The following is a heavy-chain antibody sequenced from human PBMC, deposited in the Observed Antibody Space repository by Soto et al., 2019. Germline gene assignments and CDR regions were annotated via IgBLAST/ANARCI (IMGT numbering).Heavy chain of an antibody. CDR3: ARDYMVIYPKHNYYMDV. J-gene: IGHJ6*03. CDR2: ISANNGNT. V-gene: IGHV1-18*01. D-gene: IGHD2-2*02. Sequence: GASVKVSCKASGGTFSSYAISWVRQAPGQGLEWMGGISANNGNTNYAQKLQGRVTMTTDTSTSTAYMELRSLRSDDTAVYYCARDYMVIYPKHNYYMDVWGKGTTVTVSS. CDR1: GGTFSSYA.